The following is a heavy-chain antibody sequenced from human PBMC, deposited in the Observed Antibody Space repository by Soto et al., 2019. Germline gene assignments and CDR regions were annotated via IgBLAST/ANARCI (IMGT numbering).Heavy chain of an antibody. Sequence: SETLSLTCTVSGGSVSSGSYYWSWIRRPPGKGLEWIGYIYYSGSTNYNPSLKSRVTISVDTSKNQFSLKLSSVTAADTAVYYCARGEGIAAAGPLFDYWGQGTLVTVSS. CDR1: GGSVSSGSYY. J-gene: IGHJ4*02. V-gene: IGHV4-61*01. CDR3: ARGEGIAAAGPLFDY. CDR2: IYYSGST. D-gene: IGHD6-13*01.